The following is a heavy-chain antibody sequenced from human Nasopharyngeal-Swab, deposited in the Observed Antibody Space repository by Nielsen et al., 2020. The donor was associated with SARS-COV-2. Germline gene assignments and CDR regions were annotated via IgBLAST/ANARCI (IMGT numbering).Heavy chain of an antibody. CDR1: GFTFSSYS. Sequence: GGSLRLSCAASGFTFSSYSMNWVRQAPGKGLEWVSSISSSSSYIYYADSVKGRFTISRGNAKNSLYLQMNSLRAEDTAVYYCASYVAGTPTYYYYYMDVWGKGTTVTVSS. J-gene: IGHJ6*03. D-gene: IGHD1/OR15-1a*01. CDR2: ISSSSSYI. V-gene: IGHV3-21*01. CDR3: ASYVAGTPTYYYYYMDV.